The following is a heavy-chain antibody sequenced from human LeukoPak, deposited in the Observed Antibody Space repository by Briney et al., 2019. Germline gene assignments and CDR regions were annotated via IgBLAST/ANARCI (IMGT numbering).Heavy chain of an antibody. CDR3: ARGGTTAAPSTFDWFDP. Sequence: ASVKVSCKASGYTSTSYDINWVRQVTGQGLEWMGWMNPNSGNTGYAQKFQGRVTITRNTSISTAYMELSSLRSEDTAVYYCARGGTTAAPSTFDWFDPWGQGTLVTVSS. D-gene: IGHD6-6*01. CDR1: GYTSTSYD. CDR2: MNPNSGNT. J-gene: IGHJ5*02. V-gene: IGHV1-8*03.